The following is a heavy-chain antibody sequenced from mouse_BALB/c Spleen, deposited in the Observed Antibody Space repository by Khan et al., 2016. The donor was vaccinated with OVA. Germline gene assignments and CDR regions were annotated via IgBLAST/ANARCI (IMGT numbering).Heavy chain of an antibody. CDR2: ISYSGSS. CDR3: ARGRTY. Sequence: EVQLQESGPGLVKPPQSLSLTCTVTGYSITSDYAWNWIRQFPGNKLEWMGYISYSGSSSYHPSLKSRISITRDTSKNQFFLQLNSMTTEDTATYYCARGRTYWGQGTSVTVSS. V-gene: IGHV3-2*02. J-gene: IGHJ4*01. CDR1: GYSITSDYA.